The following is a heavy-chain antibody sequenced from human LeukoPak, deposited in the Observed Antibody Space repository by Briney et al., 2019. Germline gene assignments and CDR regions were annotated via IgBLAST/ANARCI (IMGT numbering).Heavy chain of an antibody. J-gene: IGHJ4*02. D-gene: IGHD2-15*01. Sequence: GGTLGLFCASSTHTHSSHVTPGAPHPRGRGLEYGSDLSGNGGYTYSADSVKGRFTICRDNTKNTLYLKMSSLRAEDTAVYYCAKASATGCSAGFCYVLDCWGQGTLVTVSS. CDR3: AKASATGCSAGFCYVLDC. CDR1: THTHSSHV. CDR2: LSGNGGYT. V-gene: IGHV3-23*01.